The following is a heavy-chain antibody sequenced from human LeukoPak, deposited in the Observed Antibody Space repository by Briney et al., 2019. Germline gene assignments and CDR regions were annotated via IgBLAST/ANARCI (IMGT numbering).Heavy chain of an antibody. D-gene: IGHD3-10*01. J-gene: IGHJ4*02. CDR3: ARDAGTRYPSYFDY. V-gene: IGHV1-69*05. CDR2: IIPIFGTA. Sequence: SVTVSFKASGCTFSSYTISWVRQAPGPGLEWVGRIIPIFGTANYAQKFQGRVTSTTDESTSTAYMELSSLRSEDTAVYYGARDAGTRYPSYFDYWGQGTLVTVSS. CDR1: GCTFSSYT.